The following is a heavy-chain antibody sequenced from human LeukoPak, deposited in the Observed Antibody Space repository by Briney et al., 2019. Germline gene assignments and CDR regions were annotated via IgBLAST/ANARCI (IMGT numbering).Heavy chain of an antibody. D-gene: IGHD3-3*01. J-gene: IGHJ4*02. CDR3: ASQQYPYEGPTDY. Sequence: SGTLSLTCAVSGGSISSSNWWSWVRQPPGKGLEWIGEIYHSGSTNYNPSLKSRVTISVDTSKNQFSLKLSSATAADTAVYYCASQQYPYEGPTDYWGQGILVTVSS. V-gene: IGHV4-4*02. CDR1: GGSISSSNW. CDR2: IYHSGST.